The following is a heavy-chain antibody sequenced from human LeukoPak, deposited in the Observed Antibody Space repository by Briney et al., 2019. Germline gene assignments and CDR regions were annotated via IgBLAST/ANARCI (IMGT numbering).Heavy chain of an antibody. CDR3: AREGGYSGYDFDY. Sequence: GASVKVSCMASGYTFTGYYMHWVRQAPGQGLEWMGWINPNSGGTNYAQKFQGRVTMTRDTSISTAYMELSRLRSDDTAVYYCAREGGYSGYDFDYWGQGTLVTVSS. CDR1: GYTFTGYY. J-gene: IGHJ4*02. V-gene: IGHV1-2*02. CDR2: INPNSGGT. D-gene: IGHD5-12*01.